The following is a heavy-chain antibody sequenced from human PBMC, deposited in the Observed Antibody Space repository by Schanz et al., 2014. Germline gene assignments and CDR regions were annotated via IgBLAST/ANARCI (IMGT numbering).Heavy chain of an antibody. CDR1: GFTFSSYN. Sequence: EVQLVESGGGLVRPGDSLRLSCAASGFTFSSYNINWVRQAPGKGLEYISSISPSSSYIYYADSVKGRFTISRDNAKNSLYLQMNSLRAEDAAVYYCAKDRWRATVMVDAFDIWCQGTTVTVS. J-gene: IGHJ3*02. CDR3: AKDRWRATVMVDAFDI. V-gene: IGHV3-21*02. D-gene: IGHD4-4*01. CDR2: ISPSSSYI.